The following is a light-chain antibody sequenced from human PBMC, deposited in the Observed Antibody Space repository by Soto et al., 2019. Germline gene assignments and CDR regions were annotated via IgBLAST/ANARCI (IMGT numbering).Light chain of an antibody. CDR2: EVT. CDR1: SGDIGGYNY. J-gene: IGLJ2*01. Sequence: QSALTQPASVSGSPGQSITISCTGTSGDIGGYNYVSWYQQHPGKAPKLLISEVTNRPSGVSNRFSASKSGNTASLTISGLQAEDEADYYCSSYTTNINPLVFGGGTKLTVL. V-gene: IGLV2-14*01. CDR3: SSYTTNINPLV.